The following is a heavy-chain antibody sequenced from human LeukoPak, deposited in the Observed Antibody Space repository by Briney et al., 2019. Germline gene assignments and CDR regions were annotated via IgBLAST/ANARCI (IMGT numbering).Heavy chain of an antibody. V-gene: IGHV3-7*05. D-gene: IGHD6-19*01. CDR2: IKKDGSEK. CDR3: ARDFNPAGYSSGWSTCAF. Sequence: PGGSLRLSCAASGFTFSTYWMTWVRQAPGKGLEWVANIKKDGSEKYYVDSVKGRFAISRDNAKNSLYLQMNSLRAEDTAVYYCARDFNPAGYSSGWSTCAFWGQGTPVTVSS. CDR1: GFTFSTYW. J-gene: IGHJ4*02.